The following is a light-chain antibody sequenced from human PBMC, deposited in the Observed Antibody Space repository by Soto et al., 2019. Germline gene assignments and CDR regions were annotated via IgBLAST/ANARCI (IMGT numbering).Light chain of an antibody. V-gene: IGLV2-14*01. CDR2: DVS. Sequence: QSVLTQPASVSGSPGQSFTISCTGTSSDVGGYKYVSWYQQHPGKAPKFMIYDVSNRPSGVSNRFSGSKSGNTASLTISGLQAEDEADYYCSSYTSSSTVVFGGGTQLTVL. CDR1: SSDVGGYKY. CDR3: SSYTSSSTVV. J-gene: IGLJ2*01.